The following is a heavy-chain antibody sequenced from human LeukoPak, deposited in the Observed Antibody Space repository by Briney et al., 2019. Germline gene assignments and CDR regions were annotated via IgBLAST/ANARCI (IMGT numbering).Heavy chain of an antibody. CDR2: IYNSGST. D-gene: IGHD3-22*01. V-gene: IGHV4-30-4*01. J-gene: IGHJ3*02. CDR3: ARDANYYDTSGYLLCAFDI. Sequence: PSETLSLTCTVSGDSISSGDYYWTWIRQPPGKGLEWIGFIYNSGSTYYNPSLKSRVSMAVDTSNNQFSLKLSSVTAADTAVYYCARDANYYDTSGYLLCAFDIWGQGTMVTVSS. CDR1: GDSISSGDYY.